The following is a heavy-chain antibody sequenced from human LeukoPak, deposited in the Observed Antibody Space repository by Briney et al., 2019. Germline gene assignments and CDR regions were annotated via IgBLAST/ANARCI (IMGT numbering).Heavy chain of an antibody. Sequence: ASVKVSCKASGYTFTSYYMHWVRQAPGQGLEWMGIINPSGGSTSYAQKFQGRVTMTRDTSTSTVYMELSSLRSEDTAVYYCARTTWAEIEYSSSHYYYYYMDVWGKGTTVTVSS. CDR1: GYTFTSYY. CDR2: INPSGGST. CDR3: ARTTWAEIEYSSSHYYYYYMDV. V-gene: IGHV1-46*01. D-gene: IGHD6-6*01. J-gene: IGHJ6*03.